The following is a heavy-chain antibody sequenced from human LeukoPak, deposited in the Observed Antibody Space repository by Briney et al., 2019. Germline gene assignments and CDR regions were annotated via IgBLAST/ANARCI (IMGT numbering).Heavy chain of an antibody. J-gene: IGHJ5*02. V-gene: IGHV3-11*04. CDR2: ISSSGSTI. CDR3: ARDSKLRSGELFDP. CDR1: GFTFSDYY. D-gene: IGHD2-15*01. Sequence: GGSLRLSCAASGFTFSDYYMSWIRQAPGKGLEWVSYISSSGSTIYYADSVKGRFTISRDNAKNSLYLQMNSLRAEDTAVYSCARDSKLRSGELFDPWGQGTLVTVSS.